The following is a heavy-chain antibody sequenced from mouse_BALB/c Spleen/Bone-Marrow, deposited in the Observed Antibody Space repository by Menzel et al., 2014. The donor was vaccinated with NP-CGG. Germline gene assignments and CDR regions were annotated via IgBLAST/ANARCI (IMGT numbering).Heavy chain of an antibody. J-gene: IGHJ1*01. CDR2: IYPGDGDT. Sequence: VQRVESGAELARPGASVKLSCKASGYTFTSYWMQWVKQRPGQGLEWIGAIYPGDGDTRYTQKFKGKATLTADKSSNTAYMQLSSLASEDSAVYYCAREDGLWYFDVWGAGTTVTVSS. CDR3: AREDGLWYFDV. D-gene: IGHD1-1*01. V-gene: IGHV1-87*01. CDR1: GYTFTSYW.